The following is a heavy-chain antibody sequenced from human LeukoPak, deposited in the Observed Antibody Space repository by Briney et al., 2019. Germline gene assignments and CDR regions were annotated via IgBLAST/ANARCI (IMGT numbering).Heavy chain of an antibody. J-gene: IGHJ4*02. CDR2: ISGSGIST. CDR1: GFTFSNYA. D-gene: IGHD3-9*01. V-gene: IGHV3-23*01. Sequence: GGSLRLSCTASGFTFSNYAMSWVRQAPGKGLEWVSAISGSGISTYYAESLKTRFTISRDNSKNTLYLQMNSLRAEDTALYYCANAMYYDILTGFPHEEDYWGQGTQVTVSS. CDR3: ANAMYYDILTGFPHEEDY.